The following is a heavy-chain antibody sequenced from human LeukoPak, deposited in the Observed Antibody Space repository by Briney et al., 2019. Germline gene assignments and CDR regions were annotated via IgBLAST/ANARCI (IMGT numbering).Heavy chain of an antibody. CDR3: ARGTTIAAAGMVLFYYYYYMDV. CDR2: ISAHNGDT. Sequence: ASVKVSCKASGGTFSSYAISWVRQAPGQGPEWMGWISAHNGDTKFAEKFQGRVILTTDTPTTTANMELRSLRSDDTAVYYCARGTTIAAAGMVLFYYYYYMDVWGKGTTVTISS. CDR1: GGTFSSYA. D-gene: IGHD6-13*01. V-gene: IGHV1-18*01. J-gene: IGHJ6*03.